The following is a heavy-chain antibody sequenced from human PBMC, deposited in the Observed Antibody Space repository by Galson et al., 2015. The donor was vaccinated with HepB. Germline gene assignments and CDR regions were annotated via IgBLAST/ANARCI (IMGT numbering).Heavy chain of an antibody. D-gene: IGHD3-22*01. Sequence: SVKVSCKASGYTFTSYGISWVRQAPGQGLERMGWISAYNGNTNYAQKLQGRVTMTTDTSTSTAYMELRSLRSDDTAVYYCAREEYDSSGYYQFDIWGQGTMVTVSS. CDR3: AREEYDSSGYYQFDI. J-gene: IGHJ3*02. CDR1: GYTFTSYG. V-gene: IGHV1-18*01. CDR2: ISAYNGNT.